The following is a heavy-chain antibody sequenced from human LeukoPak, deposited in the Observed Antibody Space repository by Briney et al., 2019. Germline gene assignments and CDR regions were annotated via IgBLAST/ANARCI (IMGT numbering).Heavy chain of an antibody. J-gene: IGHJ5*02. Sequence: PGGSLRLSCTASGFTFGDYAMSWVRQAPGKGLEWVGFIRSKAYGGTTEYAASVKGRFTISRDDSKSIAYLQMNSLKTDDTAVYYCTSDYGHGTWGQGTLVTVSS. CDR2: IRSKAYGGTT. CDR1: GFTFGDYA. CDR3: TSDYGHGT. V-gene: IGHV3-49*04. D-gene: IGHD1-1*01.